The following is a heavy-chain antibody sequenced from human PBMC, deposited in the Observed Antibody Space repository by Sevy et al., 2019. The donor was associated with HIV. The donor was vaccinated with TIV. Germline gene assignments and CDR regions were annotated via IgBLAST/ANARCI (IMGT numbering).Heavy chain of an antibody. Sequence: GGSLRLSCAASGFTFSSYSMNWVRQAPRKGLEWVSSISSSSSYIYYADSVKGRFTISRDNAKNSLYLQMNSLRAEDTAVYYCAREGVEMATIKEYYFDYWGQGTLVTVSS. V-gene: IGHV3-21*01. CDR1: GFTFSSYS. CDR2: ISSSSSYI. J-gene: IGHJ4*02. D-gene: IGHD5-12*01. CDR3: AREGVEMATIKEYYFDY.